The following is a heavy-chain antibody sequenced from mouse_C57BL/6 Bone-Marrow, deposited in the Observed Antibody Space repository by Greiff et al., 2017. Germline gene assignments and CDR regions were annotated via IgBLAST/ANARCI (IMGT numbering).Heavy chain of an antibody. CDR2: IHPSDSDT. CDR3: ALYGSSQS. Sequence: QVQLQQPGAELVKPGASVKVSCTASGYTFTSYWMHWVKQRPGQGLEWIGRIHPSDSDTNYNQKFKGKATLTIDKSSSTAYMQLSSLTSEDSAVYYCALYGSSQSWGQGTLVTVSA. CDR1: GYTFTSYW. V-gene: IGHV1-74*01. D-gene: IGHD1-1*01. J-gene: IGHJ3*01.